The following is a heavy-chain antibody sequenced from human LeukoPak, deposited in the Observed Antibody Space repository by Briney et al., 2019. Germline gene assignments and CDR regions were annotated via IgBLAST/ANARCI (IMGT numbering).Heavy chain of an antibody. D-gene: IGHD6-13*01. CDR3: ARDSAAGTPFDY. Sequence: SETLSLTCTVSGGSISSYYWSWIRQPPGKGLEWIGYIYSSGSTNYNPSLKSRVTISVDASKNQFSLKLSSVTAADTAVYYCARDSAAGTPFDYWGQGTLVTVSS. J-gene: IGHJ4*02. V-gene: IGHV4-59*01. CDR1: GGSISSYY. CDR2: IYSSGST.